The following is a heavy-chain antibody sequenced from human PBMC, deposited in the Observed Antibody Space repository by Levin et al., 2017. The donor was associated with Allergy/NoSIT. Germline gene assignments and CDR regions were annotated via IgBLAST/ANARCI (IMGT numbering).Heavy chain of an antibody. V-gene: IGHV4-39*07. CDR2: IYYSGST. D-gene: IGHD2-2*01. Sequence: SETLSLTCTVSGGSISTSSYYWGWIRQPPGTGLEWIGSIYYSGSTYYNPSLKSRVTISVDTSKNQFSLKLSSVTAADTAVYYCARDGSSSTAGASDYWGQGTLVTVSS. CDR3: ARDGSSSTAGASDY. CDR1: GGSISTSSYY. J-gene: IGHJ4*02.